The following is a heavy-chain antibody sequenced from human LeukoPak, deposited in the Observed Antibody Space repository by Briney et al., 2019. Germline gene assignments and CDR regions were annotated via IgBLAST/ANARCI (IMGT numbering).Heavy chain of an antibody. J-gene: IGHJ4*02. Sequence: SETLSLTCTVSGGSISSYYWSWIRQPPGKGLEWLGYIYYSGGTNYNPSLKSRVTISVDTSKNQFSLKLSSVTAADTAVYYCARDRGAVAGKYYFDYWGQGTLVTVSS. CDR1: GGSISSYY. CDR2: IYYSGGT. CDR3: ARDRGAVAGKYYFDY. V-gene: IGHV4-59*01. D-gene: IGHD6-19*01.